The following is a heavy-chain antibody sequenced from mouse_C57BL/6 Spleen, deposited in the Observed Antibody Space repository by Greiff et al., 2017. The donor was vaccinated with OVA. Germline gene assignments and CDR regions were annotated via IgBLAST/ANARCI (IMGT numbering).Heavy chain of an antibody. CDR2: IDPSDSYT. D-gene: IGHD2-5*01. V-gene: IGHV1-69*01. Sequence: QVQLQQPGAELVMPGASVKLSCKASGYTFTSYWMHWVKQRPGQGLAWIGEIDPSDSYTNYNQKFKGKSTLTVDKSSSTAYMQLSSLTSEDSAVYYCARGSNYPYYFDYWGQGTTLTVSS. CDR3: ARGSNYPYYFDY. CDR1: GYTFTSYW. J-gene: IGHJ2*01.